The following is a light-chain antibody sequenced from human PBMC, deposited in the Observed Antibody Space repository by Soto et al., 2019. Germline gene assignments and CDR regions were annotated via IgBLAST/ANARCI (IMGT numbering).Light chain of an antibody. J-gene: IGKJ5*01. CDR2: EVS. CDR3: MQSTQLPLT. Sequence: DIVMTHTPRSLSVTPGQPASISCNSSQMLLHSDGKTFFYWYLQRPGQSPQLLIYEVSNRISAVPDRFSGSGSGTDFTLKISRVEAEDAGVYYCMQSTQLPLTFGQGTRLEI. CDR1: QMLLHSDGKTF. V-gene: IGKV2D-29*02.